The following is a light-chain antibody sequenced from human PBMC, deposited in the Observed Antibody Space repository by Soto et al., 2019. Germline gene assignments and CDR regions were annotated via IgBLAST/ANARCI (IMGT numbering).Light chain of an antibody. CDR3: QQRDTYPIT. CDR2: AAS. CDR1: QGISTY. J-gene: IGKJ5*01. V-gene: IGKV1-9*01. Sequence: DIQLTQSPSFLSASVGDRVTITCRASQGISTYLAWYQQKPGKAPKLLIYAASTLQSGVPSRFSGSGSGTEFTLTISSLQPEDFATYYCQQRDTYPITSGQGTRLEIK.